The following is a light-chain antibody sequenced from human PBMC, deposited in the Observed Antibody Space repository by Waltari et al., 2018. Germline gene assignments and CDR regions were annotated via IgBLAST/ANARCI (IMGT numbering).Light chain of an antibody. Sequence: QSVLTKPPSVSGAPGQSLTISCTGTSSNIGAGYDVHWYQQFPGTAPKLLIYSNNNRPSGVPGRFSASKSGTSASLAITGLQAEDEADYYCQSYDKLLSGSLFGGGTKLTV. CDR2: SNN. CDR3: QSYDKLLSGSL. CDR1: SSNIGAGYD. J-gene: IGLJ3*02. V-gene: IGLV1-40*01.